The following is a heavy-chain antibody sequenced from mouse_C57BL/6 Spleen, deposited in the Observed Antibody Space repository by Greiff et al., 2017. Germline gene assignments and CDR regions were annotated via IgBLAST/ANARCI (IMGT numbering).Heavy chain of an antibody. Sequence: EVKLQESGPVLVKPGASVKMSCKASGYTFTDYYMNWVKQSHGKSLEWIGVINPYNGGTSYNQKFKGKATLTVDKSSSTAYMELNSLTSEDSAVYYGVSSGYDYDDAWFAYWGQGTLVTVSA. CDR2: INPYNGGT. J-gene: IGHJ3*01. D-gene: IGHD2-4*01. CDR3: VSSGYDYDDAWFAY. CDR1: GYTFTDYY. V-gene: IGHV1-19*01.